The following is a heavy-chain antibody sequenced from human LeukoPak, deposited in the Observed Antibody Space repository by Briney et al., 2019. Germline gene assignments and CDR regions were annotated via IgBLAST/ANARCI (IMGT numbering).Heavy chain of an antibody. CDR3: ARASGYDFWSGYYSYYFDH. Sequence: ASVKVSCTASGYTFTGYYMHWVRQAPGQGLEWMGWINPNSGGTNYAQKFQGWVTMTRDTSISTAYMELSRLRSDDTAVYYCARASGYDFWSGYYSYYFDHWGQGTLVTVSS. V-gene: IGHV1-2*04. D-gene: IGHD3-3*01. CDR1: GYTFTGYY. CDR2: INPNSGGT. J-gene: IGHJ4*02.